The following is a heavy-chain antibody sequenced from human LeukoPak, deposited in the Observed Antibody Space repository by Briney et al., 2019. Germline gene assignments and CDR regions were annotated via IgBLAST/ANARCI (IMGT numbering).Heavy chain of an antibody. CDR1: GFTFSSYW. V-gene: IGHV3-74*01. CDR3: ARDLGYSYASDAFDI. CDR2: IDSDGSST. D-gene: IGHD5-18*01. J-gene: IGHJ3*02. Sequence: SGGSLRLSCAASGFTFSSYWMHWVRQAPGKGLVWVSRIDSDGSSTTYADSVKGRFTISRDNAKNTLYLQMNSLRAEDTAVYYCARDLGYSYASDAFDIWGQGTMVTVSS.